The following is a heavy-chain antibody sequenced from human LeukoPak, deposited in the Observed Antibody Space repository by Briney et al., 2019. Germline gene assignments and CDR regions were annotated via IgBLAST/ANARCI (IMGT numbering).Heavy chain of an antibody. J-gene: IGHJ2*01. CDR1: GFTFSGYS. Sequence: TGGSLRLSCAVSGFTFSGYSMNWVRQAPGKGLEWVANIKHDGSGKFYADSVKGRFTISRDNPKNLLYLQMNSLRAEDTAVYYCARGEASSSSWYWYFDFWGRGTLVTVSS. V-gene: IGHV3-7*01. CDR3: ARGEASSSSWYWYFDF. D-gene: IGHD6-13*01. CDR2: IKHDGSGK.